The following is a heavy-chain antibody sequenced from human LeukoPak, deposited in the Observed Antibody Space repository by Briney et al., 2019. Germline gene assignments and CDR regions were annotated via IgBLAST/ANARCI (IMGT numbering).Heavy chain of an antibody. D-gene: IGHD6-13*01. J-gene: IGHJ4*02. V-gene: IGHV4-59*08. CDR1: GGSVGTYS. Sequence: PSETLSLTCTVSGGSVGTYSWGWIRQPPGKGLEWIGYIYYSGSTNYSPSLKSRVTISVDTSKNQFSLKLSSVTAADTAVYYCARQGYRAAADYWGQGTLVTVSS. CDR3: ARQGYRAAADY. CDR2: IYYSGST.